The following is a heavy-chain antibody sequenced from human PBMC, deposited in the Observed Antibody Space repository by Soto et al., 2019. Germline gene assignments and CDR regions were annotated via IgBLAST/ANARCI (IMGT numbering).Heavy chain of an antibody. CDR2: TYYRSKWYN. D-gene: IGHD3-10*01. V-gene: IGHV6-1*01. CDR3: ARGNYYGSGSLPNWFDP. J-gene: IGHJ5*02. Sequence: SQTLSLTCAISGDSVSSNSAAWNWIRQSPSRGLEWLGRTYYRSKWYNDYAVSVKSRITINPDTSKNQFSLQLNTVTPEDTAVYYCARGNYYGSGSLPNWFDPWGQGILVTVSS. CDR1: GDSVSSNSAA.